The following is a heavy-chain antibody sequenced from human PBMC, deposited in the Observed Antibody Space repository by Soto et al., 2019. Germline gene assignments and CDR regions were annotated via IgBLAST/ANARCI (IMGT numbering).Heavy chain of an antibody. D-gene: IGHD6-13*01. Sequence: GRSLRLSCAASGFTLSSYAMSWVRQAPGKGLEWVSAISGSGGSTYYADSVKGRFTISRDNSKNTLYLQMNSLRAEDTAVYYCAKDLPSMAAAALYFDYWGQGTLVTVSS. J-gene: IGHJ4*02. CDR1: GFTLSSYA. CDR3: AKDLPSMAAAALYFDY. V-gene: IGHV3-23*01. CDR2: ISGSGGST.